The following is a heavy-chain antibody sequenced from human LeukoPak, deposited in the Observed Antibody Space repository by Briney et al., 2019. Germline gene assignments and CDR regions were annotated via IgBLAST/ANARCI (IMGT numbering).Heavy chain of an antibody. V-gene: IGHV3-7*02. CDR1: GFTFSSYW. CDR2: IKQDGSEK. J-gene: IGHJ1*01. Sequence: PGGSLRLSCAASGFTFSSYWMSWVRQAPGKGLEWVANIKQDGSEKYYVDSVKGRFTISRDNAKNSLCLQMNSLRAEDTAVYYCAIPYCSGGRCWKDWGQGTLVTVSS. CDR3: AIPYCSGGRCWKD. D-gene: IGHD2-15*01.